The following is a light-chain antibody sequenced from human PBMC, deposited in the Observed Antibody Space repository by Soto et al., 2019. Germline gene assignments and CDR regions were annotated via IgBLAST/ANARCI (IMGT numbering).Light chain of an antibody. Sequence: QSVLTQPASVSGSPGQSITISCTGTSSDVGGYNYVSWYQQHPGKAPKLMIYEVSNRPSGISNRFSGTTPGNTASLTISGLQAEDEADYYCSSLTTSFTYVFGTGTKVTVL. J-gene: IGLJ1*01. CDR3: SSLTTSFTYV. CDR1: SSDVGGYNY. CDR2: EVS. V-gene: IGLV2-14*01.